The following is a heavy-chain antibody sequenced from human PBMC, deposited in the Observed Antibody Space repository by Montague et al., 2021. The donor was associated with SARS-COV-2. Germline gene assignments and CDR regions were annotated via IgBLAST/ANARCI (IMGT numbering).Heavy chain of an antibody. V-gene: IGHV4-59*02. CDR1: SGSVSSSY. CDR3: TRVHDRSCFDS. D-gene: IGHD2-15*01. J-gene: IGHJ4*02. CDR2: INHDSTM. Sequence: SETLSLTCTASSGSVSSSYWSWFRHQPGKGVLWCVCINHDSTMKYNHSPNNRVAILLDTSTNHFSLELSSPTTADTAVYYCTRVHDRSCFDSWGQGSLVTVSS.